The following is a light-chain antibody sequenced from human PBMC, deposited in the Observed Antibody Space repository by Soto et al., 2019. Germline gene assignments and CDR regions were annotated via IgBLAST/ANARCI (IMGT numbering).Light chain of an antibody. CDR3: QQYNSYPWT. CDR2: KAS. CDR1: QSISSW. V-gene: IGKV1-5*03. Sequence: DIHMTQSRSTRSGYVCDLVTITCRASQSISSWLAWYQQKPGKAPKLLIYKASSLESGVPSRFSGSGSGTEFTLTISSLQPDDFATYYCQQYNSYPWTFGQGTKVDI. J-gene: IGKJ1*01.